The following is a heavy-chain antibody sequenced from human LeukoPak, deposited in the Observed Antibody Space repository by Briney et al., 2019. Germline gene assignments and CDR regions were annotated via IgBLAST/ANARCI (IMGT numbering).Heavy chain of an antibody. D-gene: IGHD6-19*01. V-gene: IGHV3-7*01. Sequence: GGSLRLSCEASGFTFSSYWMSWVRQAPGKGLEWVASIKQDGSETYYVDSVKGRFTISSDNAKNSLFLQMNSQRVEDSAVYYCARGAAVAGLDYWGQGTQVTVSS. J-gene: IGHJ4*02. CDR2: IKQDGSET. CDR1: GFTFSSYW. CDR3: ARGAAVAGLDY.